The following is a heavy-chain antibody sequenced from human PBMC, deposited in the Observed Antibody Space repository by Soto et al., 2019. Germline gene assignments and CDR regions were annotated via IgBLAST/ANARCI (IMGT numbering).Heavy chain of an antibody. D-gene: IGHD6-13*01. V-gene: IGHV1-69*01. J-gene: IGHJ5*02. Sequence: QVQLVQSGAEVKKPGSSVKVSCKASGGNFTSYAISWVRQAPGQGLEFVGGIVPLFGTTNYAHKFRGRVTVTADESTSTVYMEMSSLRSEDTAVYYCAKASGRSWYNWFDPWGQGTLVTVST. CDR1: GGNFTSYA. CDR3: AKASGRSWYNWFDP. CDR2: IVPLFGTT.